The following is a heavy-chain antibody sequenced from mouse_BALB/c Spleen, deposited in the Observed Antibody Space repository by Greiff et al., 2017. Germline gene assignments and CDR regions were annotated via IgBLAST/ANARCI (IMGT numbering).Heavy chain of an antibody. V-gene: IGHV14-1*02. D-gene: IGHD2-4*01. CDR1: GFNIKDYY. J-gene: IGHJ2*01. CDR3: ARLYYDLDY. Sequence: EVQLQQSGAELVRPGALVKLSCKASGFNIKDYYMHWVKQRPEQGLEWIGWIDPENGNTIYDPKFQGKASITADTSSNTAYLQLSSLTSEDTAVYYCARLYYDLDYWGQGTTLTVSS. CDR2: IDPENGNT.